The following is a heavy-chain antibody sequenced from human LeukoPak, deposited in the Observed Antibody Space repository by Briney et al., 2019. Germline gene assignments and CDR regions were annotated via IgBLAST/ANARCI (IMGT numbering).Heavy chain of an antibody. J-gene: IGHJ3*02. CDR2: ISGSGGST. Sequence: PGGSLRLSCAASGFTFSSYAMSWVRQAPGKRLEWVSAISGSGGSTYYADSVKGRFTISRDNSKNTLYLQMNSLRAEDTAVYYCATNPHGRHDAFDIWGQGTMVTVSS. V-gene: IGHV3-23*01. CDR1: GFTFSSYA. CDR3: ATNPHGRHDAFDI.